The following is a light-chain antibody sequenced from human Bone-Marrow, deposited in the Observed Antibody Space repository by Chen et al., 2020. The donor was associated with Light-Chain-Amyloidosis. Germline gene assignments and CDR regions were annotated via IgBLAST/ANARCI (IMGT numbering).Light chain of an antibody. CDR2: DDS. Sequence: YVLTQPSSVSVAPGQTATIACGGNNIGSTSVHWYQQTSGQAPLLVVYDDSDRPSGIPERLSGSNSGNTATLTISRVEAGDEADYYCQVWDRSSDRPVFGGGTKLTVL. J-gene: IGLJ3*02. CDR1: NIGSTS. CDR3: QVWDRSSDRPV. V-gene: IGLV3-21*02.